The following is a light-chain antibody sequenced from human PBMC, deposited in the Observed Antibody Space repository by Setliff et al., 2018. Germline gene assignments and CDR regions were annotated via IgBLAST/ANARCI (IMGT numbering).Light chain of an antibody. V-gene: IGLV3-21*01. Sequence: YELTQPPSVSVAPGKTARITCGGNNIGSKSVHWYQQEPGQAPVLVIYYDSDRPSGIPERFSGSNSGNTATLTISRVEAGDEADYYCQVWDSSSDHLYVFGTGTKVTVL. J-gene: IGLJ1*01. CDR2: YDS. CDR3: QVWDSSSDHLYV. CDR1: NIGSKS.